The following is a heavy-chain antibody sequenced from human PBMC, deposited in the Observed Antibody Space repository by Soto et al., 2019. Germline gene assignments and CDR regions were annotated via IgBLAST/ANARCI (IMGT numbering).Heavy chain of an antibody. D-gene: IGHD3-22*01. CDR3: ARGQKRGSGYPSYYFDY. J-gene: IGHJ4*02. Sequence: ASVKVSCKASGYTFTSYYMHWVRQAPGQGLEWMGIINPSGGSTSYAQKFQGRVTMTRDTSTSTVYMELSSLRSEDTAVYYCARGQKRGSGYPSYYFDYWGQRTLVTVSS. CDR2: INPSGGST. CDR1: GYTFTSYY. V-gene: IGHV1-46*01.